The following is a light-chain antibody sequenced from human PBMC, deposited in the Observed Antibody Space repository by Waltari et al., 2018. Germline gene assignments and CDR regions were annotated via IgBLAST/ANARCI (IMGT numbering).Light chain of an antibody. V-gene: IGKV3-15*01. CDR3: QQYNNWPYT. CDR1: QTVSTN. CDR2: GAS. Sequence: EIVMTQSPATLSVSPGESATLSCRASQTVSTNLAWYQQKPGQTPRLLIFGASTRATGIPARFSGSGSGTEFTLTISSLQSEDFGVYYCQQYNNWPYTFGQGTRLEIK. J-gene: IGKJ2*01.